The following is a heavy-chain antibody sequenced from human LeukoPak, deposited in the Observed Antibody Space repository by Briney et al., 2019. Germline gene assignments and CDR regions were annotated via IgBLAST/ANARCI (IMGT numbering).Heavy chain of an antibody. CDR3: ARDQGITMVRGVIKGNWLDP. CDR2: INHSGST. J-gene: IGHJ5*02. Sequence: SETLSLTCAVYGGSFSGYYWSWIRQPPGKGLEWIGEINHSGSTNYNPSPKSRVTISVDTSKNQFSLKLSSVTAADTAVYYCARDQGITMVRGVIKGNWLDPWGQGTLVTVSS. V-gene: IGHV4-34*01. D-gene: IGHD3-10*01. CDR1: GGSFSGYY.